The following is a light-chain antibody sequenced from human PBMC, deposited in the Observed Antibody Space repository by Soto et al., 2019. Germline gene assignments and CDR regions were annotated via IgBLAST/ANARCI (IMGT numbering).Light chain of an antibody. CDR2: GDS. J-gene: IGLJ1*01. Sequence: QSVLTQPPSVSGAPGQRVTISCTGSSSNIGAGYGVHWYIQLPGTAPKLLVYGDSNRPSGVPDRFSGSKSDTSASLAITGLQAEDEADYYCSSYTSDWGVFGTGTKLTVL. CDR1: SSNIGAGYG. CDR3: SSYTSDWGV. V-gene: IGLV1-40*01.